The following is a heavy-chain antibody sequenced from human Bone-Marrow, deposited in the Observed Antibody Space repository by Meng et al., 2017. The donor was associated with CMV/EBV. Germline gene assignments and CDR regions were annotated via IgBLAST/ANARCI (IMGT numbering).Heavy chain of an antibody. V-gene: IGHV3-48*04. J-gene: IGHJ6*02. CDR1: GFTFSTYS. D-gene: IGHD3-3*01. CDR3: ARDDQYYDFWSQGNYYYGMDV. Sequence: GESLKISCAASGFTFSTYSMNWVRQAPGKGLEWVSYISSGSTTISYADSVKGRFTISRDNAKNSLSLHMNSLRAEDTAVYYCARDDQYYDFWSQGNYYYGMDVWGQGTTVTVSS. CDR2: ISSGSTTI.